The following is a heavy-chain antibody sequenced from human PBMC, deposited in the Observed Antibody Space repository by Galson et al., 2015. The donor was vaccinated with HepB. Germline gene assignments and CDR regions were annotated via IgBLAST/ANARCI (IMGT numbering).Heavy chain of an antibody. D-gene: IGHD5-18*01. CDR2: IIPIFGTA. V-gene: IGHV1-69*13. CDR1: GGTFSSYA. Sequence: SVKVSCKASGGTFSSYAISWVRQAPGQGLEWMGGIIPIFGTANYAQKFQGRVTITADESTSTAYMELSSLRSEDTAVYYCARTRYTAMGRYYFDYWGQGTLVTVSS. J-gene: IGHJ4*02. CDR3: ARTRYTAMGRYYFDY.